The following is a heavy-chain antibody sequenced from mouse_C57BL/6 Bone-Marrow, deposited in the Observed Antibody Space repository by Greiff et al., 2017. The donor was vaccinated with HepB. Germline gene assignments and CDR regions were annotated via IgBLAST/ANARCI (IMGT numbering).Heavy chain of an antibody. CDR3: TRYYDYSFAY. CDR1: GFTFSSYA. CDR2: ISSGGDYI. D-gene: IGHD2-4*01. Sequence: EVKLEESGEGLVKPGGSLKLSCAASGFTFSSYAMSWVRQTPEKRLEWVAYISSGGDYIYYADTVKGRFTISRDNARNTLYLQMSSLKSEDTAMYYCTRYYDYSFAYWGQGTLVTVSA. J-gene: IGHJ3*01. V-gene: IGHV5-9-1*02.